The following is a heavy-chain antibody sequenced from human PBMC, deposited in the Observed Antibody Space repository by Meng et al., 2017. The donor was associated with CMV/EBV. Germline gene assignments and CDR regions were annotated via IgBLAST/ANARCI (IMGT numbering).Heavy chain of an antibody. CDR2: IYPGDSDI. V-gene: IGHV5-51*01. CDR1: GYSFPTYW. D-gene: IGHD3-10*01. J-gene: IGHJ6*02. CDR3: ARHTSGSGGLDV. Sequence: GESLKISCKGSGYSFPTYWIGWVRQMPGKGLEWIGIIYPGDSDIRYSPSFQGQVTISAGKSITTAYLQWSRLKASDTAIYYCARHTSGSGGLDVWGQGTRVTVSS.